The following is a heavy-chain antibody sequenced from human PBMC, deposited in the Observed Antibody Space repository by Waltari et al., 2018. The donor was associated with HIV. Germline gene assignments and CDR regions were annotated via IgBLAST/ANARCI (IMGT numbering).Heavy chain of an antibody. V-gene: IGHV1-24*01. Sequence: QVQLVQSGAEVKKPGASVKVSCKVSGYTLTELSMHWVRQAPGKGLEWMGGFDPEDGETIYAQKFQGRVTMTEDTSTDTAYMELSSLRSEDTAVYYCATGNTAISPGVYYYYGMDVWGQGTTVTVSS. J-gene: IGHJ6*02. CDR1: GYTLTELS. CDR3: ATGNTAISPGVYYYYGMDV. CDR2: FDPEDGET. D-gene: IGHD5-18*01.